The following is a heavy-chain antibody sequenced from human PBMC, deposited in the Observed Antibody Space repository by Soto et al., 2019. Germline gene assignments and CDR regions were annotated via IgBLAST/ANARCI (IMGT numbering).Heavy chain of an antibody. J-gene: IGHJ4*02. CDR3: ARDQDTYGQAVFNY. CDR2: INTDGSST. CDR1: GFTFSSYG. D-gene: IGHD2-15*01. V-gene: IGHV3-74*01. Sequence: PGGSLRLSCAASGFTFSSYGMHWVRQAPGKGLVWVSRINTDGSSTTYADSVKGRFTISRDNAKNTMYLQMNSLRAEDTAVYYCARDQDTYGQAVFNYWGQGTLVTVSS.